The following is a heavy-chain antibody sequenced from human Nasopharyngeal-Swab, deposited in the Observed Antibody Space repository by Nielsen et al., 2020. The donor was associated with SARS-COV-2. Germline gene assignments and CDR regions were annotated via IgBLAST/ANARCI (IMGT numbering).Heavy chain of an antibody. J-gene: IGHJ4*02. Sequence: SETLSLTCTVSGGSISSSSYYRGWIRQPPGKGLEWIGSIYYSGSTYYNPSLKSRVTISVDTSKNQFSLKLSSVTAADTAVYYCARVGYYDSSGYSYYFDYWGQGTLVTVSS. CDR2: IYYSGST. D-gene: IGHD3-22*01. CDR3: ARVGYYDSSGYSYYFDY. V-gene: IGHV4-39*01. CDR1: GGSISSSSYY.